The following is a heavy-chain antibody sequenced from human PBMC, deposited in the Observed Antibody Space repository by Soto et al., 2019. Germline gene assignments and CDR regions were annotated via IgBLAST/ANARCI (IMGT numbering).Heavy chain of an antibody. CDR1: GGSISSYY. Sequence: SETLSLTCTVSGGSISSYYWSWIRQPPGKGLEWIGYIYYSGSTNYNPSLKSRVTISVDTSKNQFSLKLSSVTAADTAVYYCARGYDTAMVNLNFDYWGQGTLVTVYS. D-gene: IGHD5-18*01. J-gene: IGHJ4*02. CDR2: IYYSGST. V-gene: IGHV4-59*01. CDR3: ARGYDTAMVNLNFDY.